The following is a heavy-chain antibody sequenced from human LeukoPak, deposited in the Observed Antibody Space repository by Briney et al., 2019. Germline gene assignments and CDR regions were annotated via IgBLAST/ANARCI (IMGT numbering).Heavy chain of an antibody. J-gene: IGHJ4*02. D-gene: IGHD3-22*01. CDR1: GFTFSSYS. Sequence: GGSLRLSCAASGFTFSSYSMNWVRQAPGKGLEWVSSISSSSYIYHADSVKGRFTISRDNAKNSLYLQMNSLRAEDTAVYYCARSSGYYPAFDYWGQGTLVTVSS. CDR3: ARSSGYYPAFDY. CDR2: ISSSSYI. V-gene: IGHV3-21*01.